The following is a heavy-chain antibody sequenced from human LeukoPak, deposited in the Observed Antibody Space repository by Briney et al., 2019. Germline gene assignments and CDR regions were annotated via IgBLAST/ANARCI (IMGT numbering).Heavy chain of an antibody. CDR2: SSVSNGNT. V-gene: IGHV1-3*02. CDR3: ARGSSSCSDYGTFDI. J-gene: IGHJ3*02. CDR1: GYIFTRYT. D-gene: IGHD6-13*01. Sequence: PSVKVSCKASGYIFTRYTLHWVRQPPGQRRGWMGWSSVSNGNTKYSQEFQGRVTITTDTSASTAYMELSSLTSEDMVVYYCARGSSSCSDYGTFDIWGQGTLVTVSS.